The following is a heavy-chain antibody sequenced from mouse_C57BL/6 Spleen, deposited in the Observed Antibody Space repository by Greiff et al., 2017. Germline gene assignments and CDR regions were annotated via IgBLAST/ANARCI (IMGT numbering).Heavy chain of an antibody. CDR2: INPNNGGT. CDR3: ARSRVQRGGPYYAMDY. Sequence: EVQLQQSGPELVKPGASVTISCKASGYTFTDYYMNWVQQSHGKSLEWIGDINPNNGGTSYNQKFKGKATLTVDKSSSTAYMELRSLTSEDSAVYYCARSRVQRGGPYYAMDYWSQGTSVTVSS. J-gene: IGHJ4*01. V-gene: IGHV1-26*01. D-gene: IGHD3-3*01. CDR1: GYTFTDYY.